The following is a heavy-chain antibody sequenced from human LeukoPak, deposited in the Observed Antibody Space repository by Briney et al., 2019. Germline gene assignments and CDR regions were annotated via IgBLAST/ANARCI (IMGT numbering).Heavy chain of an antibody. CDR1: GGSISSYY. CDR3: ARDKAYYDSSGLYYYYYYYMDV. V-gene: IGHV4-4*07. CDR2: IYTSGST. D-gene: IGHD3-22*01. J-gene: IGHJ6*03. Sequence: SETLSLTCTVSGGSISSYYWSWIRQPAGKGLEWIGRIYTSGSTNYNPSLKSRVTMSVDTSKNQFSLKLSSVTAADTAVYYCARDKAYYDSSGLYYYYYYYMDVWGKGTTVTISS.